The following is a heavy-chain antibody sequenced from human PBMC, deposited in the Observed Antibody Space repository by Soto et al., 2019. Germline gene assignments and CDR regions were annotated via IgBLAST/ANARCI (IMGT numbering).Heavy chain of an antibody. J-gene: IGHJ4*02. D-gene: IGHD3-10*01. V-gene: IGHV4-34*01. CDR3: ARGGLIRGVLYY. CDR1: DGSSNNYY. CDR2: INHSGST. Sequence: QVQLQQWGAGLLKPSETLSLTCAVYDGSSNNYYWSWIRQPPGKGLEWIGEINHSGSTNYNASLKSRVTISEDTSKKQFSLELRFVTAADTAVYYCARGGLIRGVLYYWAQGTLVTVSS.